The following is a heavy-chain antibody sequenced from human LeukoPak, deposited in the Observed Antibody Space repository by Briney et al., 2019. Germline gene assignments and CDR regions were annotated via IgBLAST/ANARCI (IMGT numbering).Heavy chain of an antibody. CDR2: ISYDGSNK. CDR1: GFTFSSYA. CDR3: ARDYYDSSGYTPRDAFDI. Sequence: GGSLRLSCAASGFTFSSYAMHWVRQAPGKGLEWVAVISYDGSNKYYADSVKGRFTISRDNSKNTLYLQMNSLRAEDTAVYYCARDYYDSSGYTPRDAFDIWGQGTMVTVSS. V-gene: IGHV3-30*14. J-gene: IGHJ3*02. D-gene: IGHD3-22*01.